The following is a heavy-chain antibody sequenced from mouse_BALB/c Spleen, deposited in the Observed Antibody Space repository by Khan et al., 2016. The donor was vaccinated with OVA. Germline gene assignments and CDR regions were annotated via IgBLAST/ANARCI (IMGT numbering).Heavy chain of an antibody. D-gene: IGHD4-1*01. CDR2: ISYSGST. Sequence: EVKLQESGPGLVKPSQSLSLTCTVAGYSITSDYAWNWIRQFPGNKLEWMGYISYSGSTGYNPSLKSRISITRDTSKNQFFLQLNSVTTEDTATYYWASELGRYYAMDYWGQGTSVTVSS. J-gene: IGHJ4*01. V-gene: IGHV3-2*02. CDR3: ASELGRYYAMDY. CDR1: GYSITSDYA.